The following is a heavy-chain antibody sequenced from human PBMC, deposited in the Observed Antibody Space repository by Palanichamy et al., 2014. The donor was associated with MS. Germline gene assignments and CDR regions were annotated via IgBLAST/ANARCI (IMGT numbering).Heavy chain of an antibody. CDR2: IYSDGST. V-gene: IGHV3-53*02. CDR3: AKAPGMWFGEFYY. D-gene: IGHD3-10*01. CDR1: GFTVSSNY. J-gene: IGHJ4*02. Sequence: EVQLVETGGGLIQPGGSLRLSCAASGFTVSSNYMSWVRQAPGKGLEWVSVIYSDGSTYYADSVKGRFTISRDNSKNTLYLQMNSLRAEDTAVYYCAKAPGMWFGEFYYWGQGTLVTVSS.